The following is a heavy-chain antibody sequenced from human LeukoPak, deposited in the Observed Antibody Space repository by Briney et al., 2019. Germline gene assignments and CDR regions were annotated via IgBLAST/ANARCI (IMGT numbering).Heavy chain of an antibody. CDR2: INSDGSST. J-gene: IGHJ4*02. Sequence: GGSLRLSCAASGFTFSSYWMHWVRQAPGKGLMWVSRINSDGSSTSYADSVKGRFTISRDNAKNTLYLQMNSLRAEDTAVYYCARDGIAAAGNWGQGTLVTVSS. V-gene: IGHV3-74*01. CDR3: ARDGIAAAGN. D-gene: IGHD6-13*01. CDR1: GFTFSSYW.